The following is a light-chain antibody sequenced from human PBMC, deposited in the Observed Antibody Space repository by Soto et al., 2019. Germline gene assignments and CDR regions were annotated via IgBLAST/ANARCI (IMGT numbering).Light chain of an antibody. Sequence: EIVFTQSPATLSLSPGERATLSCRATQSVSSYLAWYQQKPGQAPRLLIYDASNRATGIPARFSGTGSGTDLTLTISNIDPEDFADYYCQQRSNLPPTTFGQATRLEIK. J-gene: IGKJ5*01. CDR2: DAS. CDR1: QSVSSY. CDR3: QQRSNLPPTT. V-gene: IGKV3-11*01.